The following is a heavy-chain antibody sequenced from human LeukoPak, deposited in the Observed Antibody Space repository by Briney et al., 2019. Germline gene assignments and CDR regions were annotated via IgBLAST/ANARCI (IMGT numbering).Heavy chain of an antibody. V-gene: IGHV3-48*04. CDR1: GFTFSSYS. D-gene: IGHD4-17*01. J-gene: IGHJ3*02. CDR3: ARKTTGHDAFDI. Sequence: PGGSLRLSCAASGFTFSSYSMNWVHQAPGKGLEWVSYISSSSSTIYYADSVKGRFTISRDNAKNSLYLQMNSLRAEDTAVYYCARKTTGHDAFDIWGQGTMVTVSS. CDR2: ISSSSSTI.